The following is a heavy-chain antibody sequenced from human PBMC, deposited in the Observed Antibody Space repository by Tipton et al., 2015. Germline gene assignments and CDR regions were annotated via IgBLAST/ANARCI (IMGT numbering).Heavy chain of an antibody. CDR2: IQYSGST. Sequence: TLSLTCSVSSDSISKYYWSWIRQPPGKELEWIGYIQYSGSTNCNPSLKSRVTISVDTSKTQFSLKMSSVTASDTAVYYCARARGRHGGLFDSWGQGILVTVSS. CDR1: SDSISKYY. V-gene: IGHV4-59*01. J-gene: IGHJ4*02. D-gene: IGHD4-23*01. CDR3: ARARGRHGGLFDS.